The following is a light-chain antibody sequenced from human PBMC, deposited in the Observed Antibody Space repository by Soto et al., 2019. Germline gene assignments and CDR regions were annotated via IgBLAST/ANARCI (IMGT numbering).Light chain of an antibody. CDR3: QHRSTWLGT. V-gene: IGKV3-11*01. Sequence: EIVLTHSPATLSSSPGERATLSCRASQGVGSFLAWYQQKSGLSPRLLSYDASNMATGIPARLSVSGSGTDFKLSISGLEPDDVADYYCQHRSTWLGTFGPGTKVDIK. CDR1: QGVGSF. J-gene: IGKJ3*01. CDR2: DAS.